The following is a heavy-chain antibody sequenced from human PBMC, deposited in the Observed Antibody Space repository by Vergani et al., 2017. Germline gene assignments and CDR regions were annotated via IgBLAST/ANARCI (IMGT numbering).Heavy chain of an antibody. D-gene: IGHD3-22*01. CDR3: ARRPYYYDSSGYSKYYYYCMDV. CDR1: GDSIRSGVYY. J-gene: IGHJ6*02. Sequence: QVQLQESGPGLVKPSQTLSLTCTVSGDSIRSGVYYLGWIRQHPGQGLEWIGYIYHTGTTYYNPSLRGRINISVDTSKNQLSLKLTSVTAADTSVYFCARRPYYYDSSGYSKYYYYCMDVWGQGTTVTVSS. CDR2: IYHTGTT. V-gene: IGHV4-31*03.